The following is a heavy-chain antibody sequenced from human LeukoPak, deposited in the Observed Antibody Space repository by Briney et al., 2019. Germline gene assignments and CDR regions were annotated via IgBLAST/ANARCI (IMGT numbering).Heavy chain of an antibody. V-gene: IGHV3-20*04. CDR2: INWNGAST. CDR1: GFTFDDYG. CDR3: GSIGSSWYEDY. J-gene: IGHJ4*02. Sequence: GGSLRLSCAVSGFTFDDYGMSWVRQVPGKGLEWITGINWNGASTGYADSLQGRFTISRDNAKNSLYLQMNSLRAEDTAVYYCGSIGSSWYEDYCGQGTLVTVSS. D-gene: IGHD6-13*01.